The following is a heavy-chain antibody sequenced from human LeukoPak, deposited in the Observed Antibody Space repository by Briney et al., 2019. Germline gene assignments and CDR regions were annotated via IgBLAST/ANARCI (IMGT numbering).Heavy chain of an antibody. CDR3: TRGDSYGYVY. V-gene: IGHV3-74*01. CDR1: GFTFSRYW. CDR2: INSDGSST. J-gene: IGHJ4*02. Sequence: GGSLRLSCAASGFTFSRYWMHWVRQAPGKGLVWVSRINSDGSSTSYADSVKGRFTISRDNARNTLYLQMNSLRAEDTAVYYCTRGDSYGYVYWGQGTLVTVSS. D-gene: IGHD5-18*01.